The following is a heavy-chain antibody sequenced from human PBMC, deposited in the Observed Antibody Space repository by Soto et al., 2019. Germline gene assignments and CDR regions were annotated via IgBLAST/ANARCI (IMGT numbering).Heavy chain of an antibody. CDR3: ARSQGGSSSLDIYYYYYYGMDV. CDR1: GGTFSSYA. CDR2: VIPIFGTA. Sequence: QVQLVQSGAEVKKPGSSVKVSCKAPGGTFSSYAMSWVRQAPGQGLERMGGVIPIFGTAKYAQKFQGRVTITADESTSTGYMELRRLRSEDTAVYYCARSQGGSSSLDIYYYYYYGMDVWGQGTTVTVSS. J-gene: IGHJ6*02. D-gene: IGHD2-15*01. V-gene: IGHV1-69*01.